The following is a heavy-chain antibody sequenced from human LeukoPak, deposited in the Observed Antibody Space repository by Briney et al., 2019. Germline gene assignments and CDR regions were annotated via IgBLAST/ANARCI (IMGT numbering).Heavy chain of an antibody. CDR1: GGSFSGYY. CDR2: INHSGST. Sequence: SETLSLTCAVYGGSFSGYYWSWIRQPPGKGLEWIGEINHSGSTNYNPSLKSRVTISVDTSKNQFSLKLSSVTAADTAVYYCARGRKQWLVQFDYWGQGTLVTVSS. CDR3: ARGRKQWLVQFDY. D-gene: IGHD6-19*01. J-gene: IGHJ4*02. V-gene: IGHV4-34*01.